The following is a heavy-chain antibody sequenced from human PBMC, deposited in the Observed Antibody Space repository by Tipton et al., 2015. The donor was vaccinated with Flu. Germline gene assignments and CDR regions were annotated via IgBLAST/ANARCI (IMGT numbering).Heavy chain of an antibody. CDR1: GFTFSNYE. D-gene: IGHD7-27*01. V-gene: IGHV3-48*03. CDR2: ISSSGNTI. CDR3: ATLTGDDY. Sequence: SLRLSCAASGFTFSNYEMNWVRQAPGKGLEWLSYISSSGNTISYADSVRGRFTISRDNTKKSLYLQLSSLRAEDTAIYYCATLTGDDYWGQGLMVTDSS. J-gene: IGHJ4*02.